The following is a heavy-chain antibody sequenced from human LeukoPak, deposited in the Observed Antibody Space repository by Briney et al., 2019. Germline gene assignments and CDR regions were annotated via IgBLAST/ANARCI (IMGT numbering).Heavy chain of an antibody. CDR3: ARSPYTSGWYGVGY. Sequence: GGSLRLSCAASGFTFSSYWMSWVRQAPGKGLEWVANIKQDGSEKYYVDSVKGRFTISRDNAKNSLYLQLNSLRAEDTAVYYCARSPYTSGWYGVGYWGQGTLVTVSS. CDR1: GFTFSSYW. D-gene: IGHD6-19*01. J-gene: IGHJ4*02. CDR2: IKQDGSEK. V-gene: IGHV3-7*01.